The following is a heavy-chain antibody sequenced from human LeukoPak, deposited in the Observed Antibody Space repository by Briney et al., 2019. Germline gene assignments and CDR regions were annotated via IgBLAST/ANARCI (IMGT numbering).Heavy chain of an antibody. CDR3: AADGRYCSGGSCSLWFDP. D-gene: IGHD2-15*01. Sequence: GGSLRLSCAASGFTFDDYAMHWVRQAPGKGLEWVSGISWNSGSIGYADSVKGRFTISRDNAKNSLYLQMNSLRAEDTAVYYCAADGRYCSGGSCSLWFDPWGQGTLVTVSS. J-gene: IGHJ5*02. V-gene: IGHV3-9*01. CDR2: ISWNSGSI. CDR1: GFTFDDYA.